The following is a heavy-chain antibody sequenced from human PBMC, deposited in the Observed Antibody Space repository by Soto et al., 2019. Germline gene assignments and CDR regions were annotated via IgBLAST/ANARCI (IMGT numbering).Heavy chain of an antibody. CDR1: GFTFSNCV. V-gene: IGHV3-23*01. D-gene: IGHD6-13*01. CDR3: AKGLLNGRWYAAD. Sequence: EVHLLESGGVLVQPGASLRLSCETSGFTFSNCVMTWLRQPPGKRLEWVSVITTNGHTDYADSVKGRFTISRDNSKNTVYLQMNSLRAEDTAVYYWAKGLLNGRWYAADWGQGTLVTVSS. CDR2: ITTNGHT. J-gene: IGHJ4*02.